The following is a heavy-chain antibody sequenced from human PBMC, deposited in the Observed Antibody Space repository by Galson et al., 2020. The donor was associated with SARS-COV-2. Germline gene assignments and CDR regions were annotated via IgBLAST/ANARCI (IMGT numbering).Heavy chain of an antibody. V-gene: IGHV3-23*03. CDR1: GFTFKNYA. Sequence: GESLKISCAASGFTFKNYAMNWVRQAPGKGLEWVSLIEAGGNTYYAESVKGRFTVSRDNSKNTLYLQVNSLRADDTAVYYCAKDWANRRDYFDYWGQGTRVTVSS. J-gene: IGHJ4*02. CDR2: IEAGGNT. CDR3: AKDWANRRDYFDY. D-gene: IGHD3-16*01.